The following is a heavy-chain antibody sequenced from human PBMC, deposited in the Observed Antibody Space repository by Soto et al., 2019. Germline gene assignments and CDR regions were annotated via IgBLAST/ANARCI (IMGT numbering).Heavy chain of an antibody. CDR2: ITGGGETT. CDR1: GFTFSTYV. D-gene: IGHD6-19*01. CDR3: ARRSSSSAWYGMDV. J-gene: IGHJ6*02. Sequence: GXSLRISCAATGFTFSTYVIRWVRQAPGKGLECVSTITGGGETTYYADSVKGRFTISRDNSRNTVYLQMNSLRVEDTAIYYCARRSSSSAWYGMDVWGQGTTVTVSS. V-gene: IGHV3-23*01.